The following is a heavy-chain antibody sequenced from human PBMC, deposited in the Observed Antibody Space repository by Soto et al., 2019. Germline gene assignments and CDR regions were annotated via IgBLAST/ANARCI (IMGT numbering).Heavy chain of an antibody. V-gene: IGHV4-59*01. CDR2: IYYSGST. J-gene: IGHJ5*02. CDR1: CGSISSYY. Sequence: SETLSLTCTVSCGSISSYYWSWIRQPPGKGLEWIWYIYYSGSTNYNPSLKSRVTISVDTSKNQFSLKLSSVTAADTAVYYCARGRYYYDTKGWFDPWGQGTLVTVSS. CDR3: ARGRYYYDTKGWFDP. D-gene: IGHD3-22*01.